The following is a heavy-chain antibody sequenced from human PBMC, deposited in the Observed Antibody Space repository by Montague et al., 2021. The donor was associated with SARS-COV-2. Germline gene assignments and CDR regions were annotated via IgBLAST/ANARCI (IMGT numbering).Heavy chain of an antibody. J-gene: IGHJ4*02. CDR2: INHNGNT. Sequence: SQTLSLTCTVPGGSFIGYYWGWIRQPPGKGLEWIGEINHNGNTQYNPSPKSRLTMSLDTSRTHISLQVTSVTAADTAVYFCARRLYSFGSGTYRDWGQGTLVTVSS. D-gene: IGHD3-10*01. CDR1: GGSFIGYY. V-gene: IGHV4-34*01. CDR3: ARRLYSFGSGTYRD.